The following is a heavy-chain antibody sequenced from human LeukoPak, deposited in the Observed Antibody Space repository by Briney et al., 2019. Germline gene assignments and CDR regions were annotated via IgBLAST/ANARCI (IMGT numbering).Heavy chain of an antibody. J-gene: IGHJ3*02. Sequence: GGSLRLSCAASGFTFSSYGMHWVRQAPGKGLEWVAFIRYDGSNKYYADSVKGRFTISRDNSKNSLYLQMNSLRAEDTAVYYCARALLAVDGAFDIWGQGTMVTVSS. CDR3: ARALLAVDGAFDI. D-gene: IGHD6-19*01. V-gene: IGHV3-30*02. CDR2: IRYDGSNK. CDR1: GFTFSSYG.